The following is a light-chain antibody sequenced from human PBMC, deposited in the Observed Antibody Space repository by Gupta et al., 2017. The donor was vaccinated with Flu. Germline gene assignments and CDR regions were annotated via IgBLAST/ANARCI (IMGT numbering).Light chain of an antibody. CDR1: QSISFY. Sequence: DIQMTQSPSSLSASVGDRVTISCRASQSISFYLNWYQQKPGKAPKLLIHGSSRLQRGVPSRFSGSGSGTDFTLTISSLQPEDFGSYYCQQTYSTPLTFGGRTKVEIK. CDR2: GSS. CDR3: QQTYSTPLT. V-gene: IGKV1-39*01. J-gene: IGKJ4*01.